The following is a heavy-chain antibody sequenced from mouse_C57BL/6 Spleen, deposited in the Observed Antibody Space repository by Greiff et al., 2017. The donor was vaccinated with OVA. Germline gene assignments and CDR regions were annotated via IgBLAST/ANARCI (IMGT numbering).Heavy chain of an antibody. J-gene: IGHJ4*01. CDR2: ISSGGDYI. D-gene: IGHD1-1*01. CDR1: GFTFSSYA. V-gene: IGHV5-9-1*02. Sequence: EVMLVESGEGLVKPGGSLKLSCAASGFTFSSYAMSWVRQTPEKRLEWVAYISSGGDYIYYADTVKGRFTISRDNARNTLYLQMSSLKSEDTAMYYCTPVLDYGSSYYAMDYWGQGTSVTVSS. CDR3: TPVLDYGSSYYAMDY.